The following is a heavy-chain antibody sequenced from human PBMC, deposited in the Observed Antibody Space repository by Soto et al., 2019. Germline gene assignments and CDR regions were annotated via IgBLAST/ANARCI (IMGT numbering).Heavy chain of an antibody. CDR2: ISAYNGNT. Sequence: ASVKVSCKASGYTFTSYGISWVRQAPGQGLEWTGWISAYNGNTNYAQKLQGRVTMTTDTSTSTAYMELRSLRSDDTAVYYCARDRVRIAAAGLFDYWGQGTLVTVSS. J-gene: IGHJ4*02. CDR1: GYTFTSYG. D-gene: IGHD6-13*01. CDR3: ARDRVRIAAAGLFDY. V-gene: IGHV1-18*04.